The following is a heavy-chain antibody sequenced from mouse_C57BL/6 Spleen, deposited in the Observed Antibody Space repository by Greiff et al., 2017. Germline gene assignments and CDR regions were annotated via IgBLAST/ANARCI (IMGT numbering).Heavy chain of an antibody. CDR2: IYPGSGST. Sequence: QVQLQPPGAELVKPGASVKMSCKASGYTFTSYWITWVKQRPGQGLEWIGDIYPGSGSTNYNEKFKSKATLTVDTSSSTAYMQLSSLTSEDSAVYYCARWAYDYDGFAYWGQGTLVTVSA. J-gene: IGHJ3*01. CDR1: GYTFTSYW. V-gene: IGHV1-55*01. D-gene: IGHD2-4*01. CDR3: ARWAYDYDGFAY.